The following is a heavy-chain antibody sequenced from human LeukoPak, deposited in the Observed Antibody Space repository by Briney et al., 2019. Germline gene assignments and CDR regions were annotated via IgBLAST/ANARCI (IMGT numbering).Heavy chain of an antibody. CDR2: ISAYNGNT. CDR3: ASGEHSRSSPFYYMDY. CDR1: GYTFSNYG. J-gene: IGHJ4*02. V-gene: IGHV1-18*01. D-gene: IGHD6-6*01. Sequence: EASVKVSCKASGYTFSNYGITWVRQAPGQGLEWMGWISAYNGNTNYAQRLQGRLTMTTDTSTSTAYMELRSLRSDDTAVDYCASGEHSRSSPFYYMDYWGQGTLVTVSS.